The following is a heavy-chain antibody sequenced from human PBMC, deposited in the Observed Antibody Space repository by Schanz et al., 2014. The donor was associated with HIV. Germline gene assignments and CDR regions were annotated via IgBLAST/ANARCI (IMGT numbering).Heavy chain of an antibody. J-gene: IGHJ5*02. CDR1: GGTFSSYA. V-gene: IGHV1-2*02. D-gene: IGHD2-2*02. CDR3: ARDVSVDCTGINNCYTRKWFDP. Sequence: QVQLVQSGAEVKKPGSSVRVSCKASGGTFSSYAISWVRQAPGQGLEWMGGINPNSGGTNYAQKFQGRVTMTRDTSISKAYMEMRRLRSDDTAVYYCARDVSVDCTGINNCYTRKWFDPWGQGTLVTVSS. CDR2: INPNSGGT.